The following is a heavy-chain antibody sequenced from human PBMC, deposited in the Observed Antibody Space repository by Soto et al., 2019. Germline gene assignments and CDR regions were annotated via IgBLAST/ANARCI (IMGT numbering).Heavy chain of an antibody. J-gene: IGHJ4*02. Sequence: SETLSLTCTVSGGSLSSYYWSWIRQPPGKGLEWIGYIYYSGSTNYNPSLKSRVTISVDTSKNQFSLKLSSVTAADTAVYYCARVTSGFRFDYWGQGTLVNVSS. CDR3: ARVTSGFRFDY. CDR2: IYYSGST. CDR1: GGSLSSYY. D-gene: IGHD5-12*01. V-gene: IGHV4-59*01.